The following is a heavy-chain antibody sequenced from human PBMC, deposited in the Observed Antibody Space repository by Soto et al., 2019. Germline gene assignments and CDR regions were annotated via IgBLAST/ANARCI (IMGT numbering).Heavy chain of an antibody. J-gene: IGHJ6*02. CDR1: GYTFTAYY. V-gene: IGHV1-2*02. CDR3: GRLPPPGLYYYGMDV. Sequence: ASVKVSGKASGYTFTAYYIHWVRQAPGQGLEWMGWINPRNGATNFAQKFQGRVTMTGATSISTAYMELSGRTLDDTAVYYCGRLPPPGLYYYGMDVWGQGTTVTVSS. CDR2: INPRNGAT.